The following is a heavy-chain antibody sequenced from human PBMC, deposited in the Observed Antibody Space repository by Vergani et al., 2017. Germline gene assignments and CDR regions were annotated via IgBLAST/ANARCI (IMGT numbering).Heavy chain of an antibody. V-gene: IGHV4-59*01. CDR3: ARTRSENYYDSSGYLYYFDY. J-gene: IGHJ4*02. CDR2: IYYSGST. Sequence: QVQLQESGPGLVKPSETLSLTCTVSGGSISSYYWSWIRQPPGKGLEWIGYIYYSGSTNYNPSLKSRVTISVDTSKNQFSLKLSSVTAADPAVYYCARTRSENYYDSSGYLYYFDYWGQGTLVTVSS. D-gene: IGHD3-22*01. CDR1: GGSISSYY.